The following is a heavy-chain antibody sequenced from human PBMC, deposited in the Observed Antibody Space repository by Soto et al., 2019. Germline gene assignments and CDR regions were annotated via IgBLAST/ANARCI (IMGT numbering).Heavy chain of an antibody. D-gene: IGHD6-13*01. Sequence: QVQLVQSGAEVKKPGASVKVSCKASGYTFTSYDINWVRQATGQGLEWMGWMNPNSGNTGYAQKFQGRVTMTMNTSISTAYMELSSLRSEDTAVYYCARGQVSSSWYVSYYYYGMDVWGQGTTVTVSS. V-gene: IGHV1-8*01. CDR2: MNPNSGNT. CDR3: ARGQVSSSWYVSYYYYGMDV. J-gene: IGHJ6*02. CDR1: GYTFTSYD.